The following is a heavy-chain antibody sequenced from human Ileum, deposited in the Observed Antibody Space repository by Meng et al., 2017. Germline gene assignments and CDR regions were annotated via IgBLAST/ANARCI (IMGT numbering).Heavy chain of an antibody. CDR3: ATPLYSSSWSGSYTLDV. CDR2: SHSAGSPT. J-gene: IGHJ3*01. V-gene: IGHV3-48*03. Sequence: GGSLRLSCAASGFTFTYYEMNWVRQAPGKGLEWISYSHSAGSPTYYADSVKGRFTISKDNAKNSACLQMNSLRADDTAIYYCATPLYSSSWSGSYTLDVWGQGTLVTVSS. D-gene: IGHD6-13*01. CDR1: GFTFTYYE.